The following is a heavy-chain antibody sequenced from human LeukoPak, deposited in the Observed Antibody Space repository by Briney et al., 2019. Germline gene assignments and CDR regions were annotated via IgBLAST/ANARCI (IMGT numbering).Heavy chain of an antibody. CDR2: IYANGDT. D-gene: IGHD4-17*01. J-gene: IGHJ4*02. Sequence: GGSLRLSCAASGLTISNNYWHWVRQAPGKRLEWVSIIYANGDTLYAASVRGRFTFSRDNSKNTLYLQMNSLRAEDTAVYCCAHGGYPLTYWGQGTLVTVSS. CDR3: AHGGYPLTY. V-gene: IGHV3-66*01. CDR1: GLTISNNY.